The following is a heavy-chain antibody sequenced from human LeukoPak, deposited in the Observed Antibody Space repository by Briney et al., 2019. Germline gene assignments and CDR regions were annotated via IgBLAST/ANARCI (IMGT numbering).Heavy chain of an antibody. CDR3: ARAGNAWNAYHDF. D-gene: IGHD1-1*01. Sequence: ASVKVSCKASGYTFENNGISWVRQAPGQGLEWMGWISACTGNTNYAQNFQGRVTMTADTSASTASMELRNLRSDDTAVYYCARAGNAWNAYHDFWGQGTLVTVSS. J-gene: IGHJ4*02. CDR2: ISACTGNT. V-gene: IGHV1-18*01. CDR1: GYTFENNG.